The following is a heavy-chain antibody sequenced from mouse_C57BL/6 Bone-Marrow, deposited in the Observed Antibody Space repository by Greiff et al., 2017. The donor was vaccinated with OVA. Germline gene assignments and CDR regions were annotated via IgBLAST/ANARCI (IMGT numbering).Heavy chain of an antibody. J-gene: IGHJ3*01. CDR2: IYPGDGDT. V-gene: IGHV1-82*01. Sequence: QVQLQQSGPELVKPGASVKISCKASGYAFSSSWMNWVKQRPGKGLELIGRIYPGDGDTNYNGKFTGKATLTADKYSSTAYLHLSSLTSEDSAVYICAMDGNYDGFAYWGQGTLVTVSA. CDR1: GYAFSSSW. CDR3: AMDGNYDGFAY. D-gene: IGHD2-1*01.